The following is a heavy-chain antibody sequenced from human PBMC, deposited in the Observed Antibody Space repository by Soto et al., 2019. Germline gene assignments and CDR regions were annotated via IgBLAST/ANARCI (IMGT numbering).Heavy chain of an antibody. CDR2: IDYSGRT. V-gene: IGHV4-31*03. Sequence: PSETLFLTCTVSGGSISSGGYYWSWIRQHPGKGLEWIGYIDYSGRTYYNPSLHSRVSIAVDTTENQFSLKLTSVTAADTSVYYCARGSFSSSSSWFDPWGRGTLVTVSS. D-gene: IGHD6-6*01. J-gene: IGHJ5*02. CDR1: GGSISSGGYY. CDR3: ARGSFSSSSSWFDP.